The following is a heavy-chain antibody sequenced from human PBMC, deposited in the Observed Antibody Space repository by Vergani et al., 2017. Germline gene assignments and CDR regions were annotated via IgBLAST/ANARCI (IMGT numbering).Heavy chain of an antibody. CDR1: GFTFSSYA. CDR3: AKGRDGYMYYFDY. J-gene: IGHJ4*02. Sequence: QVQLVESGGGVVQPGRSLRLSCAASGFTFSSYAMHWVRQAPGKGLEWVAVISYDGSNKYYADSVKGRFTISRDNSKNTLYLQMNSLRAEDTAVYYCAKGRDGYMYYFDYWGQGTLVTVSS. V-gene: IGHV3-30-3*01. CDR2: ISYDGSNK. D-gene: IGHD5-24*01.